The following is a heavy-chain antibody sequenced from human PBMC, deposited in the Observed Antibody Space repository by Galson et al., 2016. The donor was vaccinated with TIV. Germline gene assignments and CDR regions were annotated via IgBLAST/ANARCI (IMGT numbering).Heavy chain of an antibody. CDR1: GFTVSSFT. Sequence: SLRLSCAASGFTVSSFTMNWVRQAPGKGLEWVSSINSIGNRQFDMFYADSVKGRFTISRDNSKNTLYLEMTSLRAEDTAVYYCAKDQGWIDYADQGYFYYGLEDWGQGVLVTVSS. CDR2: INSIGNRQFDM. J-gene: IGHJ4*02. D-gene: IGHD4-17*01. CDR3: AKDQGWIDYADQGYFYYGLED. V-gene: IGHV3-21*01.